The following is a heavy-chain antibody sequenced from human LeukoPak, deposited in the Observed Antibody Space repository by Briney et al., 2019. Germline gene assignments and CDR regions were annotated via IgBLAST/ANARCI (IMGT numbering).Heavy chain of an antibody. J-gene: IGHJ3*02. CDR1: GFTFDDYG. Sequence: GGSLRLSCAASGFTFDDYGMSWVRQAPGKGLEWVSGINWNGGSTGYADSVKGRFTISRDNAKNSLYLQMNSLRVGDTAVYYCARGSTTVAFEIWGQGTMVSVSS. D-gene: IGHD1-26*01. CDR2: INWNGGST. CDR3: ARGSTTVAFEI. V-gene: IGHV3-20*04.